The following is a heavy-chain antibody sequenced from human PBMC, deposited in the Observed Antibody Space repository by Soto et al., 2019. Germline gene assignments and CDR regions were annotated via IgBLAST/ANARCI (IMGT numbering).Heavy chain of an antibody. CDR2: IRSKAYGGTT. V-gene: IGHV3-49*04. J-gene: IGHJ6*02. D-gene: IGHD3-3*01. Sequence: SLKISCTASGFTFGDYAMSWVRQAPGKGLEWVGFIRSKAYGGTTEYAASVKGRFTISRDDSKSIAYLQMNSLKTEDTAVYYCTRDRPNYDFWSTHYYYYYGMDVWGQGTTVTVSS. CDR1: GFTFGDYA. CDR3: TRDRPNYDFWSTHYYYYYGMDV.